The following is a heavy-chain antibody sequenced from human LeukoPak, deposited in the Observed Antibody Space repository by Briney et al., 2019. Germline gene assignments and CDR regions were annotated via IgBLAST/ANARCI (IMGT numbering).Heavy chain of an antibody. Sequence: PGGSLRLSCVASGFTFSSYAMHWVRQAPGKGLEWVAVISYDGSNKYYADSVKGRFTISRDNSKNTLYLQMNSLRAEDTAVYYCTRDKPGASCFDYWGQGTLVTVSS. CDR1: GFTFSSYA. J-gene: IGHJ4*02. D-gene: IGHD2-2*01. V-gene: IGHV3-30-3*01. CDR3: TRDKPGASCFDY. CDR2: ISYDGSNK.